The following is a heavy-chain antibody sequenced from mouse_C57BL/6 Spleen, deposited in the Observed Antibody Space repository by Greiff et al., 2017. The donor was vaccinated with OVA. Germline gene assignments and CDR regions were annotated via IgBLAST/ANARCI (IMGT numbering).Heavy chain of an antibody. CDR3: ARPVRGSYFDY. V-gene: IGHV5-17*01. J-gene: IGHJ2*01. Sequence: EVMLVESGGGLVKPGGSLKLSCAASGFTFSDYGMHWVRQAPEKGLEWVAYISRGGSTIYYADTVKGRFTISRDTAKNTLFMQMTSLRSEDTARDYCARPVRGSYFDYWGQGTTLTVSA. CDR1: GFTFSDYG. CDR2: ISRGGSTI.